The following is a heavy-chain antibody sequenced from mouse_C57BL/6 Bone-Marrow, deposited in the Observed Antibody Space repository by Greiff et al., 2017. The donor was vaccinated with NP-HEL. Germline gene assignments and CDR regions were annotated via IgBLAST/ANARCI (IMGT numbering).Heavy chain of an antibody. V-gene: IGHV1-81*01. Sequence: VKLVESGAELARPGASVKLSCKASGYTFTSYGISWVKQRTGQGLEWIGEIYPRSGNTYYNEKFKGKATLTADKSSSTAYMELRSLTSEDSAVYFCARSDYYSNYGFAYWGQGTLVTVSA. CDR2: IYPRSGNT. J-gene: IGHJ3*01. CDR3: ARSDYYSNYGFAY. D-gene: IGHD2-5*01. CDR1: GYTFTSYG.